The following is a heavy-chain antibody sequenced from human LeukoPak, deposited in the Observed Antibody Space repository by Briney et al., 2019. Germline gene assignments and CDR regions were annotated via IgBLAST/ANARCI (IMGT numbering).Heavy chain of an antibody. J-gene: IGHJ4*02. V-gene: IGHV4-34*01. CDR2: INHSGST. CDR3: ARATGFTVTTGGYFDY. Sequence: SETLSLTCAVYGGSFSGYYWSWIRQPPGKGLEWIGEINHSGSTNYNPSLKSRVTISVDTSKNQFSPKLSSVTAADTAVYYCARATGFTVTTGGYFDYWGQGTLVTVSS. D-gene: IGHD4-17*01. CDR1: GGSFSGYY.